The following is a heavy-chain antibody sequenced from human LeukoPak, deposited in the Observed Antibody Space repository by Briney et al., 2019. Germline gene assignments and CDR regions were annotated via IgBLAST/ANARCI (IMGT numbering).Heavy chain of an antibody. D-gene: IGHD3-10*01. Sequence: GGSLRLSCAASGCTFSSYSMNWVRQAPGKGLEWVSSISSSSSYIYYADSVKGRFTISRDNAKNSLYLQMNSLRAEDTAVYYCARAGITKKASSYFDYWGQGTLVTVSS. CDR1: GCTFSSYS. V-gene: IGHV3-21*01. CDR3: ARAGITKKASSYFDY. CDR2: ISSSSSYI. J-gene: IGHJ4*02.